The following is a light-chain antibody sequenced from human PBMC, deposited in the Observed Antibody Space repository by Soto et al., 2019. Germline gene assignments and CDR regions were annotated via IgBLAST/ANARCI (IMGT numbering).Light chain of an antibody. CDR1: QSVSNY. CDR3: QQYNQWPLYT. Sequence: EIVMTQSPATLSVSPGERATLSCRASQSVSNYLAWYQQRPGQAPRLLIYGASTRATGIPARFSGSGPGTEFTLTISSLQSEDFAVYYCQQYNQWPLYTFGQGTKLEIK. J-gene: IGKJ2*01. CDR2: GAS. V-gene: IGKV3-15*01.